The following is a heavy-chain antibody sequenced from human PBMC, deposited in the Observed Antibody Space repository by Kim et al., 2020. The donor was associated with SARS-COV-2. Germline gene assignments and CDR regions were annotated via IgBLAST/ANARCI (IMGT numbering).Heavy chain of an antibody. CDR3: ATIYYGPGREHDAFDI. V-gene: IGHV4-31*03. CDR2: IDYSGST. J-gene: IGHJ3*02. CDR1: GSSISSGGYY. Sequence: SETLSLTCTVSGSSISSGGYYWNWIRQHPGKGLEWIGYIDYSGSTSYNPSLKSRVTISVETSKNQFSLRLSSVTAADTAMYYCATIYYGPGREHDAFDIWGQGTMVIVSS. D-gene: IGHD3-10*01.